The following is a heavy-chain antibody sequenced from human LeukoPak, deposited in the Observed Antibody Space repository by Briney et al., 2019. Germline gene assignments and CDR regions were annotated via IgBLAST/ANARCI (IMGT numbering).Heavy chain of an antibody. Sequence: GASVKVSCKASGYTFTGYYMHWVRQAPGQGLEWMGWINPNSGGTNYAQKFQGRVTMTRDTSISTAYMELSRLRSDDTAVYYCARCYDILTGYSNWFDPWGQGTLVTVSS. CDR2: INPNSGGT. CDR3: ARCYDILTGYSNWFDP. V-gene: IGHV1-2*02. D-gene: IGHD3-9*01. CDR1: GYTFTGYY. J-gene: IGHJ5*02.